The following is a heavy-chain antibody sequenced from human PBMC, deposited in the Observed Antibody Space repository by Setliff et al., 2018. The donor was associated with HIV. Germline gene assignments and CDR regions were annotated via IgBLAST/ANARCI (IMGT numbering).Heavy chain of an antibody. D-gene: IGHD5-18*01. Sequence: SETLSLTCTVSGGSISSGDYYWSWIRQPPGKGLEWIGYIHSYGSTDYNPSLESRVTISVDTSKNQLSLKLRSVAAADTAVYYCARGGYRDGYDYWGQGTLVTVSS. J-gene: IGHJ4*02. CDR1: GGSISSGDYY. V-gene: IGHV4-61*08. CDR2: IHSYGST. CDR3: ARGGYRDGYDY.